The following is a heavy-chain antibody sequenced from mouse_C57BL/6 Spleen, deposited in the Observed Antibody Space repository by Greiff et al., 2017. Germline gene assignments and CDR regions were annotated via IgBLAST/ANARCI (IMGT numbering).Heavy chain of an antibody. J-gene: IGHJ4*01. D-gene: IGHD1-1*01. V-gene: IGHV1-81*01. CDR3: ARMDYGSPYAMDY. Sequence: QVQLKQSGAELARPGASVKLSCKASGYTFTSYGISWVKQRTGQGLEWIGEIYPRSGNTYYNEKFKGKATLTADKSSSTAYMELRSLTSEDSAVYFCARMDYGSPYAMDYWGQGTSVTVSS. CDR2: IYPRSGNT. CDR1: GYTFTSYG.